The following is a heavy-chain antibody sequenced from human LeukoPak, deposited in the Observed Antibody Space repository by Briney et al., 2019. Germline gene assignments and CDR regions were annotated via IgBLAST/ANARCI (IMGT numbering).Heavy chain of an antibody. Sequence: PSETLSLTCAVSGYSISSGYYWGWIRQPPGKGLEWIGSIYHSGSTYYNPSLKSRVTISVDTSKNQFSLKLSSVTAADTAMYYCARLGTTGTTGVIALYYYYYYYMDVWGKGTTVTVSS. J-gene: IGHJ6*03. CDR2: IYHSGST. CDR3: ARLGTTGTTGVIALYYYYYYYMDV. CDR1: GYSISSGYY. V-gene: IGHV4-38-2*01. D-gene: IGHD1-1*01.